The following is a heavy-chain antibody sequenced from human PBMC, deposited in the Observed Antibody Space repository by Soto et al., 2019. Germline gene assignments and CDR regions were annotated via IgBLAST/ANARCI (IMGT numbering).Heavy chain of an antibody. J-gene: IGHJ5*02. CDR2: INHSGST. Sequence: SETLSLTCAVYCGSFSGYYWSWIRQPPGKGLEWIGEINHSGSTNYNPSLKSRVTISVDTSKNQFSLKLSSVTAADTAVYYCARGRVVVVAATSGNWFDPWGQGTLVTVSS. D-gene: IGHD2-15*01. CDR3: ARGRVVVVAATSGNWFDP. V-gene: IGHV4-34*01. CDR1: CGSFSGYY.